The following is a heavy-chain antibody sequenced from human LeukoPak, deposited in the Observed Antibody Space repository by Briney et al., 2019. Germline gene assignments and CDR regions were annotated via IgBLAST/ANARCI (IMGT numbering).Heavy chain of an antibody. V-gene: IGHV1-46*01. CDR3: ARSIGSDYLYYFDY. Sequence: ASVKVSCKASGYTFTNYFIHWVRQAPGQGLEWMGIIDPSGGTTSHAPRFQGRVTMTRDTSTSTVYMELSSLRSEDTAVYFCARSIGSDYLYYFDYWGQGTLVTVSS. J-gene: IGHJ4*02. D-gene: IGHD3-22*01. CDR2: IDPSGGTT. CDR1: GYTFTNYF.